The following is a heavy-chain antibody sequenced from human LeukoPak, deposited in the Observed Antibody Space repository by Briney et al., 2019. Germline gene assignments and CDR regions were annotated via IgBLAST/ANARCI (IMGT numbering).Heavy chain of an antibody. CDR2: ISSSSSYI. Sequence: GALRLSCSASGFTFSRYSMNWVRQAPGEGLDGGSSISSSSSYIYYADSVKGRFTISRDNAKNSLYLQMNSLRAEDTAVYYRARAVDSSGWYPDDYWGQGTLVTVSS. D-gene: IGHD6-19*01. CDR3: ARAVDSSGWYPDDY. J-gene: IGHJ4*02. CDR1: GFTFSRYS. V-gene: IGHV3-21*01.